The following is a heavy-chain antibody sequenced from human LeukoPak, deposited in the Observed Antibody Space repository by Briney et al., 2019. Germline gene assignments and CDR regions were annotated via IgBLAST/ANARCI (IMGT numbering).Heavy chain of an antibody. V-gene: IGHV4-34*01. Sequence: SETLSLTCAVYGGSFSGDYWSWIRQPPGKGLEWIGEINHSGSTNYNPSLKSRVTISVDTSKNQFSLKLSSVTAADTAVYYCARAKNYYDSSGYSLFVDYWGQGTLVTVSS. CDR3: ARAKNYYDSSGYSLFVDY. D-gene: IGHD3-22*01. J-gene: IGHJ4*02. CDR2: INHSGST. CDR1: GGSFSGDY.